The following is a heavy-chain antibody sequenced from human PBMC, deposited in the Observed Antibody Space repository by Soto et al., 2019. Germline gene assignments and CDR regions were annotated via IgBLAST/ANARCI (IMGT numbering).Heavy chain of an antibody. Sequence: EVQLLESGGGLVQPGGSLRLSCAASGFTFSSYGMTWVRQAPGKGLEWVSFSSATGAGTYYADSVKGRFTISRDNSKNTLYLQMTSLRADDTGVYYCARASQVEIRGVGVADAFDFWGQGTVVTVSS. D-gene: IGHD1-1*01. CDR1: GFTFSSYG. V-gene: IGHV3-23*01. CDR2: SSATGAGT. J-gene: IGHJ3*01. CDR3: ARASQVEIRGVGVADAFDF.